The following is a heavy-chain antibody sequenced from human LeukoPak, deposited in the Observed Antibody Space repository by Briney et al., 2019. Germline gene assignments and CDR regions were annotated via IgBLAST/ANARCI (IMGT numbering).Heavy chain of an antibody. D-gene: IGHD3-10*01. Sequence: PSETLSLPCTVSGGSISSYYWSWIRQPAGKGLEWIGRIYNSGSTNYNTNYNPSLTSRVTMSVDTSKNQFSLKLNSVSAADTAVYFCARAIWYGSGTTAFDYWGQGTLVTVPP. J-gene: IGHJ4*02. CDR3: ARAIWYGSGTTAFDY. CDR2: IYNSGST. CDR1: GGSISSYY. V-gene: IGHV4-4*07.